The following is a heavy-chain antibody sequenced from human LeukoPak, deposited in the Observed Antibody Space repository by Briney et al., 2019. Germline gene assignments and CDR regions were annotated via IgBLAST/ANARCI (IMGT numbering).Heavy chain of an antibody. Sequence: GGSLRLSGAASGFTFSSYSMNWVRQAPGKGLEWVSSISSSSSYIYYADSVKGRFTISRDNAKNSLYLQMNSLRAEDTAVYFCARAYRSGENDAFDIWGQGTMVTVSS. CDR1: GFTFSSYS. D-gene: IGHD2-15*01. V-gene: IGHV3-21*01. CDR3: ARAYRSGENDAFDI. CDR2: ISSSSSYI. J-gene: IGHJ3*02.